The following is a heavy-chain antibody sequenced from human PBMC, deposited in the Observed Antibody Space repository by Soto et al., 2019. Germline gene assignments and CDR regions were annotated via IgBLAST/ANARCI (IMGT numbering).Heavy chain of an antibody. CDR2: IYYSGST. CDR1: GGSISSSSYY. CDR3: ARLLGYCSGGSCSTDAFDI. V-gene: IGHV4-39*01. J-gene: IGHJ3*02. Sequence: QLQLQESGPGLVKPSETLSLTCTVSGGSISSSSYYWGWIRQPPGKGLEWIGSIYYSGSTYYNPSLKSRVTISVDTSKNQFSLKLRSVTAADTAVYYCARLLGYCSGGSCSTDAFDIWGQGTMVTVSS. D-gene: IGHD2-15*01.